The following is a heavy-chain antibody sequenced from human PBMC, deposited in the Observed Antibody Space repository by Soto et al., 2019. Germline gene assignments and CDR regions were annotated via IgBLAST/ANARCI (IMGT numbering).Heavy chain of an antibody. J-gene: IGHJ4*02. V-gene: IGHV3-74*01. CDR2: INGDGSTT. CDR3: ARGLSGRYGFDY. CDR1: GFTFSTYW. Sequence: EVQLVESGGGLVQPGGSLRLSCAASGFTFSTYWMHWVRQTPGKGLVWVSRINGDGSTTNYADSVKGRLTISGDNAKNTLYLQMNSLRDEDTAVYYCARGLSGRYGFDYWGQGTLVTVSS. D-gene: IGHD6-19*01.